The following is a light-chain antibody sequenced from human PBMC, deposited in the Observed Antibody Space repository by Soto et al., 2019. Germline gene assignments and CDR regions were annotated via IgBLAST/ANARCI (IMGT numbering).Light chain of an antibody. J-gene: IGKJ2*01. V-gene: IGKV2-28*01. CDR3: MQALQTPPYT. Sequence: DIVMTQSPLSLPVTPGEPASISCRSSQSVLHSNGYNYLDWYLQKPGQSPQLLIYWGSNRASGVPDRFSGRGSGTDFTRQISRVEAEDVGVYYCMQALQTPPYTFGQGTKLEIK. CDR2: WGS. CDR1: QSVLHSNGYNY.